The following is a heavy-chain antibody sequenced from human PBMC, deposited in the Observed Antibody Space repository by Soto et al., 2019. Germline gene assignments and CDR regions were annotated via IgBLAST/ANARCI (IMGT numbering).Heavy chain of an antibody. D-gene: IGHD3-10*01. CDR3: AGDLGAFNYGSAYFDY. V-gene: IGHV3-33*01. CDR2: IWYDGSNQ. CDR1: GFPLSTYG. Sequence: QVQLVESGGGVVRPGRSLRLSCAPSGFPLSTYGMHWVRQAPGKGLEWVAVIWYDGSNQYYADSVKGRFTISRDNSKNRLYLQVNSLSAEDTAVYYCAGDLGAFNYGSAYFDYWGQGTPVTVSS. J-gene: IGHJ4*02.